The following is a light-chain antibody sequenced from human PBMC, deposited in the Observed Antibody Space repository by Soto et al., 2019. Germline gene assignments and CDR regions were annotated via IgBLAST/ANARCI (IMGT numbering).Light chain of an antibody. J-gene: IGKJ1*01. V-gene: IGKV1-39*01. CDR1: QTIRTW. Sequence: DIQITQSPSTLSGSVGDRVTITCRASQTIRTWLAWYQQKPGKAPKLLIYAASSLQSGVPSRFSGSGSGTDFTLTISSLQPEDFATYYCQQSYSTRWTFGQGTKVDIK. CDR2: AAS. CDR3: QQSYSTRWT.